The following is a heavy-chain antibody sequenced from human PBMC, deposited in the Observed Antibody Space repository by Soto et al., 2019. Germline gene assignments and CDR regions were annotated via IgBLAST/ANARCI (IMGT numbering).Heavy chain of an antibody. J-gene: IGHJ4*02. CDR1: GGTFSSYA. CDR2: IIPIFGTA. V-gene: IGHV1-69*06. CDR3: ARTLYNWNYDY. D-gene: IGHD1-20*01. Sequence: GASVKVSCKASGGTFSSYAISWVRQAPGQGLEWMGGIIPIFGTANYAQKFQGRVTITADKSTSTAYMELSSLRSEDTAVYYCARTLYNWNYDYWGQGTLVTVSS.